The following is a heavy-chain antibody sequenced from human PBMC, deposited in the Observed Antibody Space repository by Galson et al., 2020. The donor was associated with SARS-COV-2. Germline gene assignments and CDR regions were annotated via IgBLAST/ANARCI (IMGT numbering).Heavy chain of an antibody. J-gene: IGHJ3*01. CDR2: ISAYNGNT. Sequence: ASVKVSCKASGYTFTTYGFIWVRQAPGQGLEWMGWISAYNGNTNYPQRLQGRVTMTTDTSTSTAYMELTSLRSDDTAVYYCARVVGATPSDYWGPGTRVTVAS. V-gene: IGHV1-18*01. CDR3: ARVVGATPSDY. D-gene: IGHD1-26*01. CDR1: GYTFTTYG.